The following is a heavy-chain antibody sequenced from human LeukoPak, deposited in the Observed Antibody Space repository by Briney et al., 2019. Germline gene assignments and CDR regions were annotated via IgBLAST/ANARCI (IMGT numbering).Heavy chain of an antibody. Sequence: SETLSLTCTVSGGSISSYYWSWTRQPPGKGLEWIGYIYYSGSTNYNPSLKSRVTISVDTSKNQFSLKLSSVTAADTAVYYCASGWLFFDYWGQGTPVTVSS. CDR1: GGSISSYY. J-gene: IGHJ4*02. CDR2: IYYSGST. CDR3: ASGWLFFDY. D-gene: IGHD5-12*01. V-gene: IGHV4-59*01.